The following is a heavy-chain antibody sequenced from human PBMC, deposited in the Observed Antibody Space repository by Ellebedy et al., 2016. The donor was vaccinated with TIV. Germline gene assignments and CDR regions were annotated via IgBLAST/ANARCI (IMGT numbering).Heavy chain of an antibody. CDR3: ARHPGYTLPYYFDH. J-gene: IGHJ4*02. D-gene: IGHD6-13*01. CDR1: GGIFRSNA. CDR2: IIAIFGTA. V-gene: IGHV1-69*13. Sequence: ASVKVSCKASGGIFRSNAVSWVRQAPGQGLEWMGGIIAIFGTAKYAQNFQDRVTITADESTSTVYMELSSLRSEDSAVYYCARHPGYTLPYYFDHWGQGTLVTVSS.